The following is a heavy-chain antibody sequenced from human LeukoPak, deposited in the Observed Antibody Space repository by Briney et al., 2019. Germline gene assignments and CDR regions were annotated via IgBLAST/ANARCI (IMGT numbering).Heavy chain of an antibody. D-gene: IGHD2-2*01. V-gene: IGHV3-74*01. CDR1: GFTFSSYW. Sequence: PGGSLRLSCAASGFTFSSYWMHWVRQAPGKGLVWVSRINSDGSSTSYADSVKGRSTISRDNAKNTLYLQMNSLRAEDTAVYYCARDPDQVVGANFDYWGQGTLVTVSS. CDR3: ARDPDQVVGANFDY. CDR2: INSDGSST. J-gene: IGHJ4*02.